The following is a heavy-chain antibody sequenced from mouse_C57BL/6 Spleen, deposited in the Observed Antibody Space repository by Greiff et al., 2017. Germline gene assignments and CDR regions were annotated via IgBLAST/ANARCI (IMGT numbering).Heavy chain of an antibody. V-gene: IGHV1-52*01. D-gene: IGHD1-1*01. CDR3: ARGFITTVVATGGHAMDY. CDR2: IDPSDSET. Sequence: QVQLQQPGAELVRPGSSVKLSCKASGYTFTSYWMHWVKQRPIQGLEWIGNIDPSDSETHYNQKFKDKATLTVDKSSSTAYMQLSSLTSEDSAVYYCARGFITTVVATGGHAMDYWGQGTSGTVSS. CDR1: GYTFTSYW. J-gene: IGHJ4*01.